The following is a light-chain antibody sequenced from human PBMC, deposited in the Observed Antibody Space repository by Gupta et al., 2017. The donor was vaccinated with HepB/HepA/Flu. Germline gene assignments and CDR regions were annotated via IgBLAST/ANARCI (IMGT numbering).Light chain of an antibody. J-gene: IGKJ5*01. V-gene: IGKV3-20*01. CDR3: HQEDHAPFT. CDR2: DV. Sequence: EIVLTQSPGTLSLSPGERATLSCRASQTVDKNYLGWFQQKPGQTPRLVIYDVYSGSGTDFTLTISRLEPEDFTVYYCHQEDHAPFTFGQGTRLDIK. CDR1: QTVDKNY.